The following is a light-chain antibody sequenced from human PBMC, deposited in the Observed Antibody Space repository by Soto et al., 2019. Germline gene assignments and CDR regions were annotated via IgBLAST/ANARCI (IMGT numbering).Light chain of an antibody. CDR2: AAS. V-gene: IGKV1-39*01. CDR1: QSISSY. CDR3: QQSYSTLFT. J-gene: IGKJ3*01. Sequence: DIQMTQSPSSLSASVGVRVTITCRASQSISSYLNWYQQKPGKAPKLLIYAASSLQSGVPSRFSGSGSGTDFTHTISSLQPEDFATCYCQQSYSTLFTFGPGTKVDIK.